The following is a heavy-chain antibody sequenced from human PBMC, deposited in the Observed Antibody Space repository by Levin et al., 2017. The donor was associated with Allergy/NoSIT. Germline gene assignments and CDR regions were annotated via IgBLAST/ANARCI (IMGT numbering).Heavy chain of an antibody. D-gene: IGHD3-9*01. CDR1: GFTFSSYG. J-gene: IGHJ4*02. CDR2: ISYDGNNK. V-gene: IGHV3-30*18. CDR3: AKGQNDILTDIDY. Sequence: GGSLRLSCAASGFTFSSYGMHWVRQAPGKGLEWVAIISYDGNNKYYADSVKGRFTISRDNSRNTLYLQMNSLRAEDTAVYYCAKGQNDILTDIDYWGQGTLVIVSS.